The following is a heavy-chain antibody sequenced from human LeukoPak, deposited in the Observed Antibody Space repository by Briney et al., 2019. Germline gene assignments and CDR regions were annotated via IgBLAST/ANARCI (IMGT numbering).Heavy chain of an antibody. CDR2: IYYSGST. D-gene: IGHD4-17*01. CDR1: GGSVSSGSYY. J-gene: IGHJ5*02. Sequence: SETLSLTCTVSGGSVSSGSYYWSWVRQPPGKGLEWIGYIYYSGSTNYNPSLKSRVTISVDTSKNQFSLKLSSVTAADTAVYYCARAVTRTGGFDPWGQGTLVTVSS. V-gene: IGHV4-61*01. CDR3: ARAVTRTGGFDP.